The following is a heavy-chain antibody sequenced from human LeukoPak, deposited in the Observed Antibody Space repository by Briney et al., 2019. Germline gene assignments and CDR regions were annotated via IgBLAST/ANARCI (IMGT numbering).Heavy chain of an antibody. D-gene: IGHD1-1*01. CDR3: ARDDQLEPLIYYFDY. CDR2: ISAYNGNT. J-gene: IGHJ4*02. CDR1: GYTFTSYG. V-gene: IGHV1-18*01. Sequence: ASVKVSCKASGYTFTSYGISWVRQAPGQGLEWMGWISAYNGNTNYAQKLQGRVTMTTDTSTSTAYMELRSQRSDDTAVYYCARDDQLEPLIYYFDYWGQGTLVTVSS.